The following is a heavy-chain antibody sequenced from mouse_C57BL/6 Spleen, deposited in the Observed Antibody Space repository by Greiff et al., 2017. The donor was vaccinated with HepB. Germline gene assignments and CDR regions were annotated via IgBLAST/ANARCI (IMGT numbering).Heavy chain of an antibody. D-gene: IGHD2-1*01. CDR3: ARHEGGAYGNYAWFAY. CDR2: FYPGSGSI. CDR1: GYTFTEYT. J-gene: IGHJ3*01. Sequence: QVQLQQSGAELVKPGASVKLSCKASGYTFTEYTIHWVKQRSGQGLEWIGWFYPGSGSIKYNEKFKDKATLTADKSSSTVYMELSRLTSEDSAVYVCARHEGGAYGNYAWFAYWGQGTLVTVSA. V-gene: IGHV1-62-2*01.